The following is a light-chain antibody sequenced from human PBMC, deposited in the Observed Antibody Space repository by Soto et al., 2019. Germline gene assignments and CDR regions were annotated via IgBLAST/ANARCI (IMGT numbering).Light chain of an antibody. Sequence: DTQLTQSPSFLYPSVGDRGTITCRASQGISSYLSWYQQKPGKATKILIYAAYTLQTGVTSRFSGSGSGTEFTLTINSLQSEDSAVYYCQQHNQWPITFGQGTRLEIK. CDR3: QQHNQWPIT. CDR1: QGISSY. CDR2: AAY. V-gene: IGKV1-9*01. J-gene: IGKJ5*01.